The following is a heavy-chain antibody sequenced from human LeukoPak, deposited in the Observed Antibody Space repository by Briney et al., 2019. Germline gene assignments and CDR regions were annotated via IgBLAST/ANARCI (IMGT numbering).Heavy chain of an antibody. D-gene: IGHD6-19*01. CDR1: GGSISSYY. Sequence: SETLSLTCTVSGGSISSYYWSWIRLPPGKGLEWIGYIYYSGSTNYNPSLKSRVTISVDKSKNQFSLKLSSVTAADTAVYYCARWDDSAWAFGNWGPGTLVTVSS. V-gene: IGHV4-59*01. CDR2: IYYSGST. J-gene: IGHJ4*02. CDR3: ARWDDSAWAFGN.